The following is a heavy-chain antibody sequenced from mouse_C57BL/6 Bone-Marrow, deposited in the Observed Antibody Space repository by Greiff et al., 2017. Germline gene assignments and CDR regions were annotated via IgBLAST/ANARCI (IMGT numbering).Heavy chain of an antibody. CDR3: ARDGYYSYYFDY. Sequence: QVQLQQPGAELVMPGASVKLSCKASGYTFTSYWMHWVKQRPGQGLEWIGEIDPSDSYTNYNQKFKGKSTLTVDKSSSTACMQLSSLTSEDSAVYYCARDGYYSYYFDYWGQGTTLTVSS. J-gene: IGHJ2*01. CDR2: IDPSDSYT. CDR1: GYTFTSYW. D-gene: IGHD2-3*01. V-gene: IGHV1-69*01.